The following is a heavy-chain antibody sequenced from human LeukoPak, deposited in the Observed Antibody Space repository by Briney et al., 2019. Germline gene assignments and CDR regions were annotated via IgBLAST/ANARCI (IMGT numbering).Heavy chain of an antibody. CDR2: ISSSGSTI. CDR1: GFTFSSYE. CDR3: ARDPGIAAAGTVGYFDY. D-gene: IGHD6-13*01. Sequence: GGSLRLSCAASGFTFSSYEMNWVRQAPGKGLEWVSYISSSGSTIYYADSVKGRFTISRDNAKTSLYLQLNSLRAEDTAVYYCARDPGIAAAGTVGYFDYWGQGTLVTVSS. J-gene: IGHJ4*02. V-gene: IGHV3-48*03.